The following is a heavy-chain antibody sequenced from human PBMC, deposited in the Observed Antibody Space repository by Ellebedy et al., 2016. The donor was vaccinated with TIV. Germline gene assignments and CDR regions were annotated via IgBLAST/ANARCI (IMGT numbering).Heavy chain of an antibody. D-gene: IGHD3-3*01. CDR3: ARQVSPISHDAWNGRNWFNP. Sequence: ASVKVSCXGSGYTFNDYVISWVRQAPGQGLEWMGWISVYNGKTNYAQKFQGRVTMTTDTSTNTASVELRGLRSDDTAVYYCARQVSPISHDAWNGRNWFNPWGQGTLVTVSS. CDR2: ISVYNGKT. CDR1: GYTFNDYV. J-gene: IGHJ5*02. V-gene: IGHV1-18*01.